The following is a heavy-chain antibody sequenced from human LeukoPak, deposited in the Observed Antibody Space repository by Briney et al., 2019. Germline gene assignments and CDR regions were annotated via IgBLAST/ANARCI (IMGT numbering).Heavy chain of an antibody. CDR1: GGSFSGYY. CDR3: ARGGYYDYVWGSYRYRYYFDY. V-gene: IGHV4-34*01. CDR2: INHSGST. D-gene: IGHD3-16*02. Sequence: SETLSLTCAVYGGSFSGYYWSWIRQPPGQGLEWIGEINHSGSTNYNPSLKSRVTISVDTSKNQFSLKLSSVTAADTAVYYCARGGYYDYVWGSYRYRYYFDYWGQGTLVTVSS. J-gene: IGHJ4*02.